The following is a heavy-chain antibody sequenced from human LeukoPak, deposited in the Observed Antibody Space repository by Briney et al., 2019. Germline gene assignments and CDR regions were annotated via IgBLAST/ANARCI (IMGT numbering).Heavy chain of an antibody. Sequence: GGSLRLSCAASGFTFSIYSMNWVRQAPGKGLEWLSSITSSSNYIYYADSVKGRFTISRDNVQDSLYLQMNSLRAEDTAMYYCARDRGYFDNWGQGTLVTVSS. CDR2: ITSSSNYI. J-gene: IGHJ4*02. CDR3: ARDRGYFDN. CDR1: GFTFSIYS. V-gene: IGHV3-21*01.